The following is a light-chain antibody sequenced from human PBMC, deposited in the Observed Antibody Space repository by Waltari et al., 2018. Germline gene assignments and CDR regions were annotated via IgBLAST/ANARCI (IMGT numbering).Light chain of an antibody. CDR3: ATWDDSLVGRV. CDR2: ANY. V-gene: IGLV1-44*01. CDR1: TSNIGTNT. J-gene: IGLJ2*01. Sequence: QSVLTQPPSTSGTPGQTVTISCSGRTSNIGTNTLTWYQQFPGTAPKVLLFANYHRPSGVPDRFSASKSGTSASLVISGLQSGDEGDYFCATWDDSLVGRVFGGGTKLTVL.